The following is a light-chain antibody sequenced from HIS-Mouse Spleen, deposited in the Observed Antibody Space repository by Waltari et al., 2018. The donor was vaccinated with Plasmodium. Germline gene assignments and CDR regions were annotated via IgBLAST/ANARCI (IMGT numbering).Light chain of an antibody. J-gene: IGLJ3*02. Sequence: QSVLTQPPSASGTPGPRVTISCSGSSSNIGSNTVNWYQQLPGTAPKLLTYGNNRRPSGSPDRFSGSKSGTSASRAISGLQSEDEADYYCAAWDDSLNGVFGGGTKLTVL. CDR2: GNN. CDR3: AAWDDSLNGV. V-gene: IGLV1-44*01. CDR1: SSNIGSNT.